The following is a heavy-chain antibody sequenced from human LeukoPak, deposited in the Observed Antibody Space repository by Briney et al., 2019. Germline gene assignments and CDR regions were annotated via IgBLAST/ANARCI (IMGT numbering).Heavy chain of an antibody. D-gene: IGHD6-25*01. Sequence: PSETLSLTCTVSGGSISGYYWSWIRQPPGKGLEWIGYSLYSGSTDYNPSLKSRVTISVDTSKNQFSLNLSPVTAADTAVYYCARGQRGFPYWGQGTVVTVSS. CDR1: GGSISGYY. CDR2: SLYSGST. J-gene: IGHJ4*02. CDR3: ARGQRGFPY. V-gene: IGHV4-59*01.